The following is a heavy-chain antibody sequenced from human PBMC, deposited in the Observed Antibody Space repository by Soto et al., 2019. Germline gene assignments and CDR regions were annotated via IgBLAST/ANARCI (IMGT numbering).Heavy chain of an antibody. CDR1: GYTFTSYG. V-gene: IGHV1-18*01. J-gene: IGHJ6*02. CDR2: ISAYNGNT. Sequence: GASVKVSCKASGYTFTSYGISWVRQAPGQGLEWMGWISAYNGNTSYAQKFQGRVTMTRDTSTSTVYMELSSLRSEDTAVYYCAREPTDPKYYDFWSGGPSRMDVWGQGTTVTVSS. D-gene: IGHD3-3*01. CDR3: AREPTDPKYYDFWSGGPSRMDV.